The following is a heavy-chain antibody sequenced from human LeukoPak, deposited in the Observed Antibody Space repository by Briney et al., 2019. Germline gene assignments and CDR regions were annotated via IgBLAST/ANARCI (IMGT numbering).Heavy chain of an antibody. CDR2: INAYNGHT. J-gene: IGHJ4*02. D-gene: IGHD2/OR15-2a*01. CDR3: ARGEYNYFDY. Sequence: EASVKVSCKASGGTFSSYAISWVRQAPGQGLEWVGWINAYNGHTNYVQNLQGRATMTTDTSTSTAYMELRSLRSDDTAVYYCARGEYNYFDYWGQGTLVTVSS. V-gene: IGHV1-18*01. CDR1: GGTFSSYA.